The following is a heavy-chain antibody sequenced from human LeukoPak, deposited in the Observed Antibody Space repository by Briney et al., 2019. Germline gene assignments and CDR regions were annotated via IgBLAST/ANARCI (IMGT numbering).Heavy chain of an antibody. CDR3: VGGRTARYYDH. D-gene: IGHD3-16*01. CDR2: FYHNGGP. Sequence: SSETLSLTCSLSGTAISSYFWNWIRQSPAKGLEWLGFFYHNGGPKYNPSLRSRVTISVDSSQRKVSLQVTSVTAADTAIYYCVGGRTARYYDHWGQGTLVAVST. V-gene: IGHV4-4*09. CDR1: GTAISSYF. J-gene: IGHJ4*02.